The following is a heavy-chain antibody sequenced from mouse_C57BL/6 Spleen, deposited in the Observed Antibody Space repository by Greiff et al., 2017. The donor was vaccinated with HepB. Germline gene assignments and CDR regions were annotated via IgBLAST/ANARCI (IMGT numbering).Heavy chain of an antibody. D-gene: IGHD2-4*01. CDR1: GFTFSSYA. CDR2: ISDGGSYT. V-gene: IGHV5-4*03. CDR3: ARREIYYDYD. Sequence: EVMLVESGGGLVKPGGSLKLSCAASGFTFSSYAISWVRQTPEKRLEWVATISDGGSYTYYPDNVKGRFTISRDNAKNNLYLQMSHLKSEDTAMYYCARREIYYDYDWGQGTLVTVSA. J-gene: IGHJ3*01.